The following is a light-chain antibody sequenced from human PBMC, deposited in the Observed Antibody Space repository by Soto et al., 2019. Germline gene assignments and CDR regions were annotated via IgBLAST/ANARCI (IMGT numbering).Light chain of an antibody. CDR3: GTWDSSLSASYV. CDR1: SSNIGNNY. Sequence: QSVLTQPPSVSAAPGQKVTISCSGSSSNIGNNYVSWYQQLPGTAPKLLIYDNNKRPSGIPDRFSGSKSGTSATLGITGLQTGDEADCYCGTWDSSLSASYVFGTGTKVTVL. V-gene: IGLV1-51*01. J-gene: IGLJ1*01. CDR2: DNN.